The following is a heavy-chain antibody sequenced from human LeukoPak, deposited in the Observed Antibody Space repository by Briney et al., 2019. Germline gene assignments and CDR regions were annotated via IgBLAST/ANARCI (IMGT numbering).Heavy chain of an antibody. CDR2: IYYSGST. Sequence: PSETLSLTCTVSGGSVSSGSYYWSWIRQPPGKGLEWIGYIYYSGSTNYNPSLKSRVTISVDTSKNQFSLKLSSVTAADTAVYYCARDDVRYSSSGGYWGQGTLVTVSS. D-gene: IGHD6-13*01. CDR1: GGSVSSGSYY. V-gene: IGHV4-61*01. J-gene: IGHJ4*02. CDR3: ARDDVRYSSSGGY.